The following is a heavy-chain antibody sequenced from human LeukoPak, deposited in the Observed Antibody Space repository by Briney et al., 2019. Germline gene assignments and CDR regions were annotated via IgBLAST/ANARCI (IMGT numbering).Heavy chain of an antibody. J-gene: IGHJ4*02. V-gene: IGHV3-21*04. D-gene: IGHD6-19*01. CDR3: AKDSGYSSGWYFV. Sequence: GGSLRLSCAASGFTFSSYSMNWVRQAPGKGLEWVSSISSSSSYIYYADSVKGRFTLSRDNSKNTLYLQMNSLRAEDTAVYYCAKDSGYSSGWYFVWGQGTLVTVSS. CDR1: GFTFSSYS. CDR2: ISSSSSYI.